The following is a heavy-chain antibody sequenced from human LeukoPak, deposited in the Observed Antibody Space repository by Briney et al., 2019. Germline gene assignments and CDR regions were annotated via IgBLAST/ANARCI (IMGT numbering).Heavy chain of an antibody. J-gene: IGHJ5*02. Sequence: PSETLSLTCAVSGGSISSGGYSWSWIRQPPGKGLEWIGYIYHSGSTYYNPSLKSRVTISVDRSKNQFSLKLSSVTAADTAVYYCAQNTGGDYSNYQNWFDPWGQGTLVTVSS. D-gene: IGHD4-11*01. CDR1: GGSISSGGYS. CDR2: IYHSGST. V-gene: IGHV4-30-2*01. CDR3: AQNTGGDYSNYQNWFDP.